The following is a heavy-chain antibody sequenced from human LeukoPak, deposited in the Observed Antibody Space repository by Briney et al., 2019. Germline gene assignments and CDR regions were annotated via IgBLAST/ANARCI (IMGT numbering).Heavy chain of an antibody. CDR2: IDPILGIA. D-gene: IGHD2-21*01. CDR1: GGSFSSYA. Sequence: SVKVSCKSSGGSFSSYAISWERQAPGQGLEWKGRIDPILGIANYAQEFQGRVTITADKSTSTANMELSSLRSEDTAVYYCARVGPGGSILPVHTAFDIWGQGTMVTGSS. CDR3: ARVGPGGSILPVHTAFDI. J-gene: IGHJ3*02. V-gene: IGHV1-69*04.